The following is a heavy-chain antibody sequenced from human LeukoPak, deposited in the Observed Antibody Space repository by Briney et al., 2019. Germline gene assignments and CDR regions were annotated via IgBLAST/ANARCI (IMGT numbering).Heavy chain of an antibody. V-gene: IGHV4-61*08. D-gene: IGHD3-22*01. Sequence: SQTLSLTCTVSGGSISSGGYYWSWIRQPPGKGLEWIGYIYYSGSTNYNPSLKSRVTISVDTSKNQFSLKLSSVTAADTAVYYCARVLGVDSRVDYWGQGTLVTVSS. CDR3: ARVLGVDSRVDY. CDR1: GGSISSGGYY. CDR2: IYYSGST. J-gene: IGHJ4*02.